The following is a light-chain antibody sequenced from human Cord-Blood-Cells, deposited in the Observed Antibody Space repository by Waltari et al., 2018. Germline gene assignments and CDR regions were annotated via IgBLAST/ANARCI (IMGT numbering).Light chain of an antibody. V-gene: IGKV3-11*01. CDR3: QQRSNCSFP. Sequence: ETVLTQSPATLSLSPGERATPACMASQSVSSYLAWYEQKPGQAPRLLSYDASTRATGVPARFSGSGSGTDFTLTISSLEPEDFAVYYCQQRSNCSFPFGPGTKVDIK. J-gene: IGKJ3*01. CDR1: QSVSSY. CDR2: DAS.